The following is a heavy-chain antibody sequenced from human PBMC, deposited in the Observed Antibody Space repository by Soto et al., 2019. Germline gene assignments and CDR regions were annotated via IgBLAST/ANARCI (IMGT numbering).Heavy chain of an antibody. Sequence: SETLSLTCTVSGGSISSYYWSWIRQPPGKGLEWIGYIYYSGSTNYNPSLKSRVTISVDTSKNQFSLKLSSVTAADTAVYYCATAKTYYDILTGYYGPGWFDPWGQGTLVTVSS. CDR3: ATAKTYYDILTGYYGPGWFDP. D-gene: IGHD3-9*01. V-gene: IGHV4-59*08. J-gene: IGHJ5*02. CDR2: IYYSGST. CDR1: GGSISSYY.